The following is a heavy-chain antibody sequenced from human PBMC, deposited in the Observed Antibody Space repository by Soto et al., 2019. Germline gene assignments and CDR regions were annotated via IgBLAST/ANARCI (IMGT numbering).Heavy chain of an antibody. J-gene: IGHJ4*02. D-gene: IGHD6-13*01. Sequence: QVQLVESGGGVVQPGRSLRLSCAASGFTFSGYAMHWVRQAPGKGLEWVAVISYDGSNKYYADSVKGRFTISRDNSKTSLYLQITSLRADDPSVYYCARGWTPGIVAAGLDYWGQGTLVTVSS. V-gene: IGHV3-30*04. CDR1: GFTFSGYA. CDR2: ISYDGSNK. CDR3: ARGWTPGIVAAGLDY.